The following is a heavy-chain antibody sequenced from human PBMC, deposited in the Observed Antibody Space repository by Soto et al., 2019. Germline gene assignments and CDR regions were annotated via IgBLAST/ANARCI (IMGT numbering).Heavy chain of an antibody. CDR1: GVSLSSYY. CDR3: ARTTDYYFDY. CDR2: IYYSGST. Sequence: SVTRSLTCTFSGVSLSSYYLILLRQPPGKGLEWIGYIYYSGSTNYNPSLKSRVTISVDTSKNQFSLKLSSVAAEDTDVYYRARTTDYYFDYWGQGTLVTVSS. V-gene: IGHV4-59*01. J-gene: IGHJ4*02. D-gene: IGHD4-4*01.